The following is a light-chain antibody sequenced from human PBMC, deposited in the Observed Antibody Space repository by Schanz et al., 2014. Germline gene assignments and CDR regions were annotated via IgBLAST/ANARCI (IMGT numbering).Light chain of an antibody. CDR2: DAS. J-gene: IGKJ1*01. CDR3: LQYNSYSGT. Sequence: DIQMTQSPSTLSASVGDRVTITCRASQSFNNWLAWYQQKPGKAPKLLIYDASSLESGVPSRFSGSGSGTEFTLTISSLQPDDFATYYCLQYNSYSGTFGQGTKVEIK. V-gene: IGKV1-5*01. CDR1: QSFNNW.